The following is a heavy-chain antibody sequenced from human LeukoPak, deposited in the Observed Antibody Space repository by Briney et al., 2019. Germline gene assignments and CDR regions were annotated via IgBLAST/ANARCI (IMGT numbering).Heavy chain of an antibody. J-gene: IGHJ6*03. D-gene: IGHD2-15*01. CDR1: GGSISSYY. Sequence: PSETLSLTCTVSGGSISSYYWSWIRQPPGKGLEWIGYIYYSGSTNYNPSLKSRVTISVDTSKNQFSLKLSSVTAADTAVYYCARGRGTSGSNRDFYYYYYMDVWGKGTTVTVSS. CDR3: ARGRGTSGSNRDFYYYYYMDV. CDR2: IYYSGST. V-gene: IGHV4-59*01.